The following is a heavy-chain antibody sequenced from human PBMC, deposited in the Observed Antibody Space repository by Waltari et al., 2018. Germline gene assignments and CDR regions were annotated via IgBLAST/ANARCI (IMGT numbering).Heavy chain of an antibody. CDR1: GFTFSSYG. J-gene: IGHJ4*02. CDR2: IWYDGSNK. D-gene: IGHD5-12*01. V-gene: IGHV3-33*01. Sequence: ASGFTFSSYGMHWVRQAPGKGLEWVAVIWYDGSNKYYADSVKGRFTISRDNSKNTLYLQMNSLRAEDTAVYYCARDGDIVAPLYYFDYWGQGTLVTVSS. CDR3: ARDGDIVAPLYYFDY.